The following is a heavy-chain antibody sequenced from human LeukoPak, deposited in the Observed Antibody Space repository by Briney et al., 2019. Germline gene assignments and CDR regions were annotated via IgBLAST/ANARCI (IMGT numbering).Heavy chain of an antibody. CDR1: GGSFSGYY. Sequence: SETLSLTCAVYGGSFSGYYWSWIRQPPGKGLEWIGEINHSGSTNYNPSLKRRVTISVDTSKNQFSLKLSSVTAADTAVYYCARGLRYFDWLLSWFDPWGQGTLVTVSS. J-gene: IGHJ5*02. CDR2: INHSGST. D-gene: IGHD3-9*01. CDR3: ARGLRYFDWLLSWFDP. V-gene: IGHV4-34*01.